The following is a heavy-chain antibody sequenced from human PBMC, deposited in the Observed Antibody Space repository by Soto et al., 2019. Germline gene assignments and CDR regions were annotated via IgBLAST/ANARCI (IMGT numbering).Heavy chain of an antibody. CDR1: GVTFSSYS. V-gene: IGHV3-48*02. D-gene: IGHD6-13*01. CDR3: ARGSSNWAYYFDF. J-gene: IGHJ4*02. Sequence: EVHLVESGGGLVQPGGSLRLSCAASGVTFSSYSLNWVRQAPGKGLEWVSYITSSGTTVYYADSVRGRFTISRDRAKSSLYLQMNSLRDDDTALYYCARGSSNWAYYFDFWGQGTLVTVSS. CDR2: ITSSGTTV.